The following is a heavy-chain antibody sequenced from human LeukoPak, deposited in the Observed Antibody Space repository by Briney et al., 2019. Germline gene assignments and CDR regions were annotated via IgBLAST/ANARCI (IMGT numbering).Heavy chain of an antibody. CDR1: GYTYTRYF. D-gene: IGHD2-15*01. CDR3: ARSVVVVDANWFDH. J-gene: IGHJ5*02. Sequence: ASVNVSFKASGYTYTRYFIHWVRQAPGQGLEWMGWINPNSGGTNYAQKLQGRVTMTTDTSTSTAYMELRSLRSDDTAVYYCARSVVVVDANWFDHWGPGTLVTVSS. V-gene: IGHV1-18*04. CDR2: INPNSGGT.